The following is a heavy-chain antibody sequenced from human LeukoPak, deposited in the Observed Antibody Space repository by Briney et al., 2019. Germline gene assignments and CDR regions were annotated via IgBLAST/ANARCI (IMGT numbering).Heavy chain of an antibody. D-gene: IGHD1-26*01. V-gene: IGHV3-73*01. CDR1: GFTFSGSA. CDR2: IRSKANSYAT. CDR3: TTGLIVEALGHWFDP. Sequence: GGSLKLSCAASGFTFSGSAMHWVRQASGKGLEWVGRIRSKANSYATAYAASVKGRFTISRDDSKNTAYLQMNSLKTEDTAVYYCTTGLIVEALGHWFDPWGQGTLVTVSS. J-gene: IGHJ5*02.